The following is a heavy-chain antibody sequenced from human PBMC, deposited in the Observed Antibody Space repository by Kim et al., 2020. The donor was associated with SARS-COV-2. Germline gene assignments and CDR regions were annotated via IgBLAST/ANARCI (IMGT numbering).Heavy chain of an antibody. J-gene: IGHJ4*02. Sequence: ADTVNGRFTISRDNAKNSQYLQMNNLRDEATAVYYCARDKSGASIHYFDYWGQGILVTVSS. CDR3: ARDKSGASIHYFDY. D-gene: IGHD1-26*01. V-gene: IGHV3-11*04.